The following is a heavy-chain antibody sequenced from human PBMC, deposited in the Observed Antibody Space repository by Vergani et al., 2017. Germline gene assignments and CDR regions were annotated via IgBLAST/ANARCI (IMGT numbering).Heavy chain of an antibody. Sequence: QVQLQESGPGLVKPSETLSLTCTVSGGSISSYYWSWLRQPPGKGLEWIGEINHSGSTNYNPSLKSRVTISVDTSKNQFSLKLSSVTAADTAVYYCARVRDTAMATHPMDYWGQGTLVTVSS. J-gene: IGHJ4*02. V-gene: IGHV4-34*01. CDR3: ARVRDTAMATHPMDY. D-gene: IGHD5-18*01. CDR1: GGSISSYY. CDR2: INHSGST.